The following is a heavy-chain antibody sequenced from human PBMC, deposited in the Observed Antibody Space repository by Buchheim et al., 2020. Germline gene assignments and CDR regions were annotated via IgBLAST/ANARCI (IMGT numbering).Heavy chain of an antibody. CDR1: GFTFSSYW. Sequence: EVQLVESGGGLVQPGGSLRLSCAASGFTFSSYWMSWVRQAPGKGLEWVANIKQDGSEKYYVDSVKGRLTISRDNAKNSRYLQMNSLRAEDTAVYYCARVGLRWVYRGTGGMDVWGQGTT. D-gene: IGHD4-23*01. CDR2: IKQDGSEK. V-gene: IGHV3-7*01. J-gene: IGHJ6*02. CDR3: ARVGLRWVYRGTGGMDV.